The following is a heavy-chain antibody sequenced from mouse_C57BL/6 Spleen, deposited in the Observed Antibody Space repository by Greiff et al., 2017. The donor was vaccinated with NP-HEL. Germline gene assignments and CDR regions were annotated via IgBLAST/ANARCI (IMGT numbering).Heavy chain of an antibody. Sequence: EVKLVESGGGLVKPGGSLKLSCAASGFTFSSYAMSWVRQTPEKRLEWVATISDGGSYTYYPDNVKGRFTISRDNAKNNLYLQMRHLKSEDTAMYDCARDRGDYWGQGTTRTVSS. CDR3: ARDRGDY. J-gene: IGHJ2*01. D-gene: IGHD3-1*01. CDR1: GFTFSSYA. V-gene: IGHV5-4*01. CDR2: ISDGGSYT.